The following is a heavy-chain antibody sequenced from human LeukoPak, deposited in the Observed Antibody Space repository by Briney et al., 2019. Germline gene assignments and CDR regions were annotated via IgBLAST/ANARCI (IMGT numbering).Heavy chain of an antibody. D-gene: IGHD3-22*01. CDR1: GGSFSGYY. V-gene: IGHV4-34*01. J-gene: IGHJ3*02. CDR3: ARVRIVVVTFDAFDI. Sequence: PSETLSLTCAVYGGSFSGYYWSWIRQPPGKGLEWIGEINHSGSTNYNPSLKSRVTISVDTSKNQFSLKLSSVTAADTAVYYCARVRIVVVTFDAFDIWGQGTMVTVSS. CDR2: INHSGST.